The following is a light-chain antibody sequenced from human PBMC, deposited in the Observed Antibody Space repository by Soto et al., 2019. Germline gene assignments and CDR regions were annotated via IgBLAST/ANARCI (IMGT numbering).Light chain of an antibody. CDR2: KAY. V-gene: IGKV1-5*03. J-gene: IGKJ1*01. CDR3: QHYNSYSEA. Sequence: DIQMTQSPSTLSASVGDRVTITCRASQTISSWLAWYQQKPGKAPKLLIYKAYTLKSGVPSRFSGSGSGTEFTLTISSLQPDDFATYYCQHYNSYSEAFGQGTKVELK. CDR1: QTISSW.